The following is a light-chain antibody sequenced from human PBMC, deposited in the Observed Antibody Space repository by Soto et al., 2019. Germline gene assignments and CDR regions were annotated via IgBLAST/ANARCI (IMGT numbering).Light chain of an antibody. Sequence: EIVMTQSPATLSGSPGERATLSCRASQSVSSNLAWYQQKPGQAPRLLIYGASTRATGIPARFSGSGSGTEFTLTISSLQSEDFAVYYCQQYNNWSYTFGQGTKLEIK. CDR2: GAS. V-gene: IGKV3-15*01. CDR1: QSVSSN. J-gene: IGKJ2*01. CDR3: QQYNNWSYT.